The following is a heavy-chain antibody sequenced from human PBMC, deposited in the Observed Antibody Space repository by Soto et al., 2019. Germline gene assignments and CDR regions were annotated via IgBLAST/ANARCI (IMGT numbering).Heavy chain of an antibody. CDR3: ARPGCGGGTCYSS. J-gene: IGHJ4*02. D-gene: IGHD2-15*01. CDR2: INADGSGT. V-gene: IGHV3-7*03. CDR1: GFSFTNSW. Sequence: EVQVMVESGGGLVQPGGSLRLSCVASGFSFTNSWMSWVRQIPGKGLEWVATINADGSGTYFVDSAEGRLSVSRDNSKASLYLQMNSLRPEDTAVYYCARPGCGGGTCYSSWGQGTQVTVSS.